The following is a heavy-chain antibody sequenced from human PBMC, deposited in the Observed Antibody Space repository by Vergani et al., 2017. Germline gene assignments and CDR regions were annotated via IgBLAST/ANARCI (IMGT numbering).Heavy chain of an antibody. CDR1: GSTFDDYA. J-gene: IGHJ4*02. V-gene: IGHV3-23*01. CDR2: ITGSGSSK. Sequence: EVHLLEPGGGLIQPGGSLRISSAAPGSTFDDYAMTWVRQAPGKGLQWGSGITGSGSSKFYEDSLKGRVTISRDNSKNTLYLQMNSLRAEDTAVYYCAKYMVRGVITSPFDYWGQGTLVTVSS. CDR3: AKYMVRGVITSPFDY. D-gene: IGHD3-10*01.